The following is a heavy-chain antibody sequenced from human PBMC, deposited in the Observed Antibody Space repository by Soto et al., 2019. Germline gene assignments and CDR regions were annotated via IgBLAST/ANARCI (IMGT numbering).Heavy chain of an antibody. J-gene: IGHJ4*02. CDR2: IYPAGPT. Sequence: QSGGSLRLSCAASGFTVSGMFMNWVRQAPGKGLEWVSVIYPAGPTYYADSVKGRFTISRDNSKNTLFLQLNNLRAEDTAVHYCARDADSSGLHYWGQGILVTVSS. V-gene: IGHV3-53*01. D-gene: IGHD6-19*01. CDR1: GFTVSGMF. CDR3: ARDADSSGLHY.